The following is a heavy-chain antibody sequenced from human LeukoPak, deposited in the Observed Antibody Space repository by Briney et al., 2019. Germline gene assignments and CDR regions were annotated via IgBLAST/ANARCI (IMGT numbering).Heavy chain of an antibody. Sequence: GSLRLSCVGSGFTSTTYWMSWVRQAPGKGLEWVANIKQDGSEKYYVDSVKGRFTISRDNSKNTLYLQMNSLRAEDTAVYYCAKDQRWLQLVAFDIWGQGTMVTVSS. CDR2: IKQDGSEK. V-gene: IGHV3-7*03. CDR1: GFTSTTYW. J-gene: IGHJ3*02. CDR3: AKDQRWLQLVAFDI. D-gene: IGHD5-24*01.